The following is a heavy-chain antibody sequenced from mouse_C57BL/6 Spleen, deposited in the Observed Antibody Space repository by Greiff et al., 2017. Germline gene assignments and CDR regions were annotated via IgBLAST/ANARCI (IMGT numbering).Heavy chain of an antibody. J-gene: IGHJ2*01. D-gene: IGHD3-1*01. Sequence: EVKLQESGPGLVKPSQSLSLTCSVTGYSITSGYYWNWIRQFPGNKLEWMGYISYDGSNNYNPSLKNRISNTRDTSKNQFFLKLNSVTTEDTATYYCARVGGYFDYWGQGTTLTVSS. V-gene: IGHV3-6*01. CDR2: ISYDGSN. CDR1: GYSITSGYY. CDR3: ARVGGYFDY.